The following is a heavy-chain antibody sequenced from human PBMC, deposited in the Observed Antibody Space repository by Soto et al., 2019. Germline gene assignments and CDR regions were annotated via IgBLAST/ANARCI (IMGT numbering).Heavy chain of an antibody. CDR3: ARGMGYCSSTSCYADYYYGMDV. V-gene: IGHV1-69*13. D-gene: IGHD2-2*01. J-gene: IGHJ6*02. Sequence: ASVKVSCKASGGTFSSYAISWVRQAPGQGLEWMGGIIPIFGTANYAQKFQGRVTITADESTSTAYMELSSLRSEDTAVYYCARGMGYCSSTSCYADYYYGMDVWGQGTTVTVSS. CDR1: GGTFSSYA. CDR2: IIPIFGTA.